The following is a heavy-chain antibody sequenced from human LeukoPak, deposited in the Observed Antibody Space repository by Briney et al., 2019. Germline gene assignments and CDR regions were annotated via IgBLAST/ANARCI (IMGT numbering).Heavy chain of an antibody. D-gene: IGHD6-6*01. CDR1: GGSISSCSYY. CDR3: ARVADGDYFDY. CDR2: IYTSGST. J-gene: IGHJ4*02. Sequence: SETLSLTCTVSGGSISSCSYYWSWIRQPAGKGLEWIGRIYTSGSTNYNPSLKSRVTISVDTSKNQFSLKLSSVTAADTAVYYCARVADGDYFDYWGQGTLVTVSS. V-gene: IGHV4-61*02.